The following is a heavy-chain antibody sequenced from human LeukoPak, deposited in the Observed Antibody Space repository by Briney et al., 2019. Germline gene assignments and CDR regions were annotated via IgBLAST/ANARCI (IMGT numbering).Heavy chain of an antibody. CDR1: GGSISSYY. Sequence: SETLSLTCTVSGGSISSYYWSWIRQPAGKGLEWIGRIYTSGSTNYNPSLKSRVTMSVDTSKNQFSLKLSSVTAADTAVYYCARDPYCSSTSCYGSDYWGQGTLVTVSS. V-gene: IGHV4-4*07. CDR3: ARDPYCSSTSCYGSDY. J-gene: IGHJ4*02. CDR2: IYTSGST. D-gene: IGHD2-2*01.